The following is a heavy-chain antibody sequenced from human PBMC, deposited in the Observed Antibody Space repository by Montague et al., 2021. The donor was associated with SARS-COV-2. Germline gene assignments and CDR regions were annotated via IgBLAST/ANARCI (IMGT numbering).Heavy chain of an antibody. Sequence: SETLSLTCSVSGGSISSYHWIWIRQPPGKGLEWIGYIYYSGSTNYNPSLKSRVTISVDTSKNQFSPKLSSVTAADTAVYYCARGFDYWGQGTLVTVSS. CDR3: ARGFDY. V-gene: IGHV4-59*08. CDR2: IYYSGST. J-gene: IGHJ4*02. CDR1: GGSISSYH.